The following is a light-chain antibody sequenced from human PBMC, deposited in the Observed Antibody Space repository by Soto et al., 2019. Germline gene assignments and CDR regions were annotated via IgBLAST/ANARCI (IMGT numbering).Light chain of an antibody. CDR1: QSVSSSY. Sequence: EIVLTQSPGTLSLSPGERATLSCRASQSVSSSYLAWYPQKPGQAPRLLIYDASSRATGIPDRFSGSGSGTDFTLTISRLEPEDFAVYYCQQYGSSPPKTFGQGTKVEIK. V-gene: IGKV3-20*01. J-gene: IGKJ1*01. CDR3: QQYGSSPPKT. CDR2: DAS.